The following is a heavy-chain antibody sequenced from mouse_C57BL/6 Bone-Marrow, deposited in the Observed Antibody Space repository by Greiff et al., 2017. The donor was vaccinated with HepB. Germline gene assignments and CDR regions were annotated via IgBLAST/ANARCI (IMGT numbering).Heavy chain of an antibody. CDR3: ARWDGSSPAWFAY. CDR1: GYTFTSYW. V-gene: IGHV1-55*01. CDR2: IYPGSGST. Sequence: QVQLQQPGAELVKPGASVKMSCKASGYTFTSYWITWVKQRPGQGLEWIGDIYPGSGSTNYNEKFKSKATLTVDTSSSTAYLQLSSLTSEDSAVYYCARWDGSSPAWFAYWGQGTLVTVSA. J-gene: IGHJ3*01. D-gene: IGHD1-1*01.